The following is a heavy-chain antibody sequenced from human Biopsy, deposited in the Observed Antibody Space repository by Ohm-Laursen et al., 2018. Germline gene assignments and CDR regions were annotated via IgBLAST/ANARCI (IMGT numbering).Heavy chain of an antibody. J-gene: IGHJ4*02. CDR3: AKDLLEWLAPS. D-gene: IGHD3-3*01. Sequence: SSVKVSCKAPGGTFSNYGVNWVRQAPGHGLEWLGGNIPILGTGNYAQKFQDRVTVAADTSTSTATMELRSLRSDDTAVYYCAKDLLEWLAPSWGQGTLVIVSS. CDR2: NIPILGTG. CDR1: GGTFSNYG. V-gene: IGHV1-69*06.